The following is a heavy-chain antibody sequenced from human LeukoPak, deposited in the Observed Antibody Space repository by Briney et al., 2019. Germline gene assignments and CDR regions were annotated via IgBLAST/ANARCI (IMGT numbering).Heavy chain of an antibody. CDR3: ARHGSITMVRGRLRYYYMDV. V-gene: IGHV3-30*02. CDR2: IRYDGSNK. Sequence: GGSLRLSCAASGFTFSSYGMHWVRQAPGKGLEWVAFIRYDGSNKYYADSVKGRFTISRDNSKNTLYLQMNSLRAEDTAVYYCARHGSITMVRGRLRYYYMDVWGKGTAVTISS. J-gene: IGHJ6*03. CDR1: GFTFSSYG. D-gene: IGHD3-10*01.